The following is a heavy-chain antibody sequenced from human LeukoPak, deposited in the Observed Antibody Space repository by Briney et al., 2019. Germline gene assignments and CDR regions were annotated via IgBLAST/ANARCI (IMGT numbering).Heavy chain of an antibody. Sequence: GESLKISCKGSGYSFTSYWIGWVRQMPGKGLEWMGIIYPGDSDTRYSPSFQGQVTIPADKSISTAYLQWSSLKASDTAMYYCARQRGSDYVWGSYRPVYYFDYWGQGTLVTVSS. CDR1: GYSFTSYW. J-gene: IGHJ4*02. V-gene: IGHV5-51*01. D-gene: IGHD3-16*02. CDR2: IYPGDSDT. CDR3: ARQRGSDYVWGSYRPVYYFDY.